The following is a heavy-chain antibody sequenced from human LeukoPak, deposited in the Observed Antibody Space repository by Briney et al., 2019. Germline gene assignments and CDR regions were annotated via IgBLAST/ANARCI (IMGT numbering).Heavy chain of an antibody. J-gene: IGHJ5*02. Sequence: SETLSLTCTVSGGSISSSSYYWGWIRQPPGKGLEWIGSIYYSGSTYYNPSLKSRVTISEDTSKNQFSLKLSSVTAADTAVYYCARHPLLSGWPNWFDPWGQGTLVTVSS. CDR1: GGSISSSSYY. CDR2: IYYSGST. V-gene: IGHV4-39*07. D-gene: IGHD6-19*01. CDR3: ARHPLLSGWPNWFDP.